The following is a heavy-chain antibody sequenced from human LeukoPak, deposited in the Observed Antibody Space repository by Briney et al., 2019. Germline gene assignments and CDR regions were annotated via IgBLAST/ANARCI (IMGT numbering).Heavy chain of an antibody. D-gene: IGHD3-22*01. J-gene: IGHJ3*02. Sequence: ASVKVSCKASGYTFTSYDINWVRQATGQGLEWMGWMNSNSGNTGYAQKFQGRVTITRNTSISTAYMELSSLKSKNTAVDYWSRDAYYYNRSGSAFDIWGQGTMLTVSS. CDR3: SRDAYYYNRSGSAFDI. CDR2: MNSNSGNT. CDR1: GYTFTSYD. V-gene: IGHV1-8*03.